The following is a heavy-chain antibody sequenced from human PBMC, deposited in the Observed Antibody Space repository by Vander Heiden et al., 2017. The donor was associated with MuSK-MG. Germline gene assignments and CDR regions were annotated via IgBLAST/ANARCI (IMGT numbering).Heavy chain of an antibody. CDR2: INHSGST. CDR3: ARGPAATPFFDY. V-gene: IGHV4-34*01. D-gene: IGHD2-15*01. CDR1: GGSFSGYY. J-gene: IGHJ4*02. Sequence: QVQLQQWGAGLLKPSETLSLTCAVYGGSFSGYYWSWIRQPPGKGLEWIGEINHSGSTNYNPSLKSRVTISVDTSKNQFSLKLSSVTAADTAVYYFARGPAATPFFDYWGQGTLVTLSS.